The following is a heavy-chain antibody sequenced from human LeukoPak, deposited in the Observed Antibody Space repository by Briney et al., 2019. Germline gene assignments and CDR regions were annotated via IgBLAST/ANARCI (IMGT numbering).Heavy chain of an antibody. CDR1: GYTFTSYG. Sequence: ASVKVSCKASGYTFTSYGISWVRQAPGQGLEWMGWINPNSGGTNYAQKFQGRVTMTRDTSISTAYMELSRLRSDDTAVYYCARDGEWVASYYYYGMDVWGQGTTVTVSS. CDR3: ARDGEWVASYYYYGMDV. D-gene: IGHD1-26*01. CDR2: INPNSGGT. J-gene: IGHJ6*02. V-gene: IGHV1-2*02.